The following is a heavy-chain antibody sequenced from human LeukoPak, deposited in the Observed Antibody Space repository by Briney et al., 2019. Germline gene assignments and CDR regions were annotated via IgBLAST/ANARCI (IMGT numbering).Heavy chain of an antibody. CDR1: GGSFSGYY. V-gene: IGHV4-34*01. Sequence: SETLSLTCAVYGGSFSGYYWSWIRQPPGKGLEWIGEINHSGSTNYNPSLRSRVTISVDTSKNQFSLKLSSVTAADTAVYYCARSSGYYSFDYWGQGTLVTVSS. D-gene: IGHD3-22*01. CDR2: INHSGST. J-gene: IGHJ4*02. CDR3: ARSSGYYSFDY.